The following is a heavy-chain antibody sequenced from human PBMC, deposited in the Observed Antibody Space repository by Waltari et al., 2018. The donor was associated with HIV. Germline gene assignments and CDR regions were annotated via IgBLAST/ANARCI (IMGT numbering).Heavy chain of an antibody. CDR1: GGSFSGYY. J-gene: IGHJ5*02. CDR3: ARGGVVVPAATLTSNWFDP. D-gene: IGHD2-2*01. Sequence: QVQLQQWGAGLLKPSETLSLTCAVYGGSFSGYYWSWIRQPPGKGLAWIGEINHSGSTNHNPSLKSRVTISVDTSKNQFSLKLSSVTAADTAVYYCARGGVVVPAATLTSNWFDPWGQGTLVTVSS. V-gene: IGHV4-34*01. CDR2: INHSGST.